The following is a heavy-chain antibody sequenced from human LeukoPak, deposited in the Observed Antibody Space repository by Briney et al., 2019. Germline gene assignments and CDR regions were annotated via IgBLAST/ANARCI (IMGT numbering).Heavy chain of an antibody. D-gene: IGHD2-15*01. V-gene: IGHV2-5*02. CDR2: IFWDGDR. CDR3: AHSPRRPSCSGGNCYYFDY. CDR1: GFSITTNGVG. J-gene: IGHJ4*02. Sequence: SGPTLVNPTQTLPLTCTVTGFSITTNGVGVGWIRQAPGKALECLAIIFWDGDRRYNSSLRSRLTITSDNSKNQVVLTMTNMDPVDTATYFCAHSPRRPSCSGGNCYYFDYWGQGTLVTVSS.